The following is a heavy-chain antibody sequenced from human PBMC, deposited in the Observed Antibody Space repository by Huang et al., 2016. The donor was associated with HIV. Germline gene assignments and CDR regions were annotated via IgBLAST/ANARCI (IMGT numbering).Heavy chain of an antibody. J-gene: IGHJ6*03. Sequence: QVQLQQWGAGLLRPSETLSLTCAVYGGSFSGYYGTWIRQPPGKGLEWFGEINHSESTNYNPSLKSRVTISVDTSRNQFSLTLTSVTAADTAVYYCARGQGGYYYYMDVWGKGTTVTVSS. CDR1: GGSFSGYY. CDR2: INHSEST. V-gene: IGHV4-34*01. CDR3: ARGQGGYYYYMDV.